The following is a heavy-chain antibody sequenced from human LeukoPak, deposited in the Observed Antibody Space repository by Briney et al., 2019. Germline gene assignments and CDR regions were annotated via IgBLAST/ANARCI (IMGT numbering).Heavy chain of an antibody. V-gene: IGHV3-23*01. D-gene: IGHD5-12*01. J-gene: IGHJ4*02. Sequence: PGRSLRLSCAASGFSFSNCAMSWVRQAPGKGLEWVSLIVSSSGSTFYADSVKGRFTISRDNSKNTLYLQMNSLRAEDTAVYYCAKGAYDYVELGYFDYWGQGTLVTVSS. CDR2: IVSSSGST. CDR1: GFSFSNCA. CDR3: AKGAYDYVELGYFDY.